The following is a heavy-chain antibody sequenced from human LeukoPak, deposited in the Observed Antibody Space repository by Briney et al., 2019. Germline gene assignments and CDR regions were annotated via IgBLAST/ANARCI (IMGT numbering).Heavy chain of an antibody. CDR1: GGSISSYY. Sequence: SETLSLTCTVSGGSISSYYWSWIRQPAGKGLEWIGRIYTSGSTNYNPPLKSRVTMSVDTSKNQFSLKLSSVTAADTAVYYCARDKKGDFWSGYYTGYYYYMDVWGKGTTVTVSS. J-gene: IGHJ6*03. V-gene: IGHV4-4*07. CDR2: IYTSGST. D-gene: IGHD3-3*01. CDR3: ARDKKGDFWSGYYTGYYYYMDV.